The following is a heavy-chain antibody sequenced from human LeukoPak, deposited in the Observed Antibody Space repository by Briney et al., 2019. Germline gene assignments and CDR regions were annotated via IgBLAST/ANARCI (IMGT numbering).Heavy chain of an antibody. CDR2: ITDSGKP. Sequence: EGSLRLSCAASGFSFSTYTMTWVRQARGKGLEWVSGITDSGKPCYADSVKGRFTISRDNSKSTLYLQINSLRAEDTAVYYCASRNYYLDHWGQGALVTVPS. D-gene: IGHD3-10*01. J-gene: IGHJ4*02. CDR1: GFSFSTYT. CDR3: ASRNYYLDH. V-gene: IGHV3-23*01.